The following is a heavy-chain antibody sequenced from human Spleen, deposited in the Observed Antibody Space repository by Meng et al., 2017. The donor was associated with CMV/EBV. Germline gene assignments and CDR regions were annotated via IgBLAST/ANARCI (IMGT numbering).Heavy chain of an antibody. Sequence: GGSLRLSCAASGFTFSSYSMNWVRQVPGKGLVWVSRINYDGSSTNYADSVKGRFTISRDNAKNTLYLQMNSLRVEDTAVYNCARQQGDYDFWSGYYTAWGQGTLVTVSS. CDR1: GFTFSSYS. V-gene: IGHV3-74*01. CDR2: INYDGSST. J-gene: IGHJ5*02. D-gene: IGHD3-3*01. CDR3: ARQQGDYDFWSGYYTA.